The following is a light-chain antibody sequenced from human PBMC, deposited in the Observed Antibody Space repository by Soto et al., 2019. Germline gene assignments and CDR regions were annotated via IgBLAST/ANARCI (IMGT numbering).Light chain of an antibody. V-gene: IGLV1-44*01. Sequence: QSVLTQPPSASGTPGQSVTISCSGSTSNIGSNTVNWYQQLPGTAPKLLVYSNDQRPSGVPDRFSASKSGTSAFLVISGLQSEDEADYDCAVWDDSLNAWVFGGGTKLTVL. CDR1: TSNIGSNT. J-gene: IGLJ3*02. CDR2: SND. CDR3: AVWDDSLNAWV.